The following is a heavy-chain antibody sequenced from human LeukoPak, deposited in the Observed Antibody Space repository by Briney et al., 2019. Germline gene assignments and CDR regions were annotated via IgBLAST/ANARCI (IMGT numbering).Heavy chain of an antibody. J-gene: IGHJ4*02. CDR3: ARDGWALGYCSGGSCYIFDY. CDR2: INWNGGST. V-gene: IGHV3-20*04. Sequence: SGGSLRLSCAASGFTFDDYGMSWVRQAPGKGLEWVSGINWNGGSTGYADSVKGRFTISRDNAKNSLYLQMNSLRAEDTALYYCARDGWALGYCSGGSCYIFDYWGPRTLVTVSS. D-gene: IGHD2-15*01. CDR1: GFTFDDYG.